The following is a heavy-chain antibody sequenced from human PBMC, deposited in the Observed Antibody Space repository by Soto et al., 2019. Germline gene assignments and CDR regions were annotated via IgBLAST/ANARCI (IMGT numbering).Heavy chain of an antibody. J-gene: IGHJ6*02. CDR1: GYSFSNFY. CDR2: IDPSSGTT. V-gene: IGHV1-46*01. Sequence: GASVKVSCKPSGYSFSNFYVHWVRQAPGQGLEWMGIIDPSSGTTSYTQKFQERVTMTRDTSMSTDYMALSRLRSEDTAVYYCARGAVVVPNGLIAGMDVWGLGTTVTVSS. CDR3: ARGAVVVPNGLIAGMDV. D-gene: IGHD2-15*01.